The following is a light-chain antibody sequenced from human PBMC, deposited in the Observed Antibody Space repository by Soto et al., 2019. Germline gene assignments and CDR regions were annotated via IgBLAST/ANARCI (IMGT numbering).Light chain of an antibody. CDR1: SSDVGSYNL. J-gene: IGLJ1*01. CDR2: EVS. V-gene: IGLV2-14*02. Sequence: QSALTQPASVSGSPGQSITISCTGTSSDVGSYNLVSWYQQHPTKAPKLMIFEVSNRPSGVSNRFSGSKSGNTASLTISGLQAEDEADYYCSSYTSGSTPYVFGTGTKVTVL. CDR3: SSYTSGSTPYV.